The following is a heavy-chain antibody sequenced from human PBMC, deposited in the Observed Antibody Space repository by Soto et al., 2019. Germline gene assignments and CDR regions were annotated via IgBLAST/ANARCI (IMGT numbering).Heavy chain of an antibody. V-gene: IGHV4-59*01. CDR3: ARGGARRLWLVPFGYYYGMDV. J-gene: IGHJ6*02. D-gene: IGHD6-19*01. CDR2: IYYSGST. CDR1: GGSISSYY. Sequence: SETLSLTCTVSGGSISSYYWSWIRQPPGKGLEWIGYIYYSGSTNYNPSLKSRVTISVDTSKNQFSLKLSSVTAADTAVYYCARGGARRLWLVPFGYYYGMDVWAQRTTDTGSS.